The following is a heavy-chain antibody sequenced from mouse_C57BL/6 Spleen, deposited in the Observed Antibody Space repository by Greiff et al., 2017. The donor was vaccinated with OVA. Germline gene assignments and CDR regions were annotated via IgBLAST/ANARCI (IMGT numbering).Heavy chain of an antibody. CDR3: ARHEETGDYDGDYYAMDY. Sequence: QVQLQQSGAELARPGASVKLSCKASGYTFTEYTIHWVKQRSGQGLEWIGWFYPGSGSIKYNEKFKDNATLTADKSSSTVYMELSRLTSEDSAVYFCARHEETGDYDGDYYAMDYWGQGTSVTVSS. V-gene: IGHV1-62-2*01. CDR2: FYPGSGSI. CDR1: GYTFTEYT. D-gene: IGHD2-4*01. J-gene: IGHJ4*01.